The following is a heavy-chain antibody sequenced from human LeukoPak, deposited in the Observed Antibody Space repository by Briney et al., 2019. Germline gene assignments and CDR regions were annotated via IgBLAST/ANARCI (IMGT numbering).Heavy chain of an antibody. D-gene: IGHD4-23*01. V-gene: IGHV3-23*01. Sequence: GGSLRLSCAASGFTFSSYAMSWVRQAPGKGLEWVSGISGSGGSTYYADPVKGRFTISRDKSKDTLFLQMNSLRVEDTAIYYCEKDGVESYGGVSFFDYWGQGTLVTVSS. J-gene: IGHJ4*02. CDR2: ISGSGGST. CDR3: EKDGVESYGGVSFFDY. CDR1: GFTFSSYA.